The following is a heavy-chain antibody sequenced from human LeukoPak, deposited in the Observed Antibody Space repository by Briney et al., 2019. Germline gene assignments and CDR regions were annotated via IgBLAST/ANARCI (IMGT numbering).Heavy chain of an antibody. J-gene: IGHJ4*02. CDR1: GGSIGSGFYY. V-gene: IGHV4-31*03. CDR3: ARYCSSTKCPFDC. CDR2: IHHSGTA. Sequence: SQTLSLTCTVSGGSIGSGFYYWSWIRQHPGKGLEWVGYIHHSGTAFYNPSLQSRATISMDTSKNEFSLRLTVVTDADTAVYYCARYCSSTKCPFDCWGQGTLVTVSS. D-gene: IGHD2-2*01.